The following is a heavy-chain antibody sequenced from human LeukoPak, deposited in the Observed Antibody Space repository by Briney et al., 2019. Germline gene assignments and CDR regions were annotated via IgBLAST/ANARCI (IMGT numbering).Heavy chain of an antibody. CDR2: ISSSGSTI. V-gene: IGHV3-48*04. CDR3: AELGITMIGGV. J-gene: IGHJ6*04. Sequence: GGSLRLSCAASGFAFSSYSMNWVRQAPGKGLEWVSYISSSGSTIYYADSVKGRFTISRDNAKNSLYLQMNSLRAEDTAVYYCAELGITMIGGVWGKGTTVTISS. D-gene: IGHD3-10*02. CDR1: GFAFSSYS.